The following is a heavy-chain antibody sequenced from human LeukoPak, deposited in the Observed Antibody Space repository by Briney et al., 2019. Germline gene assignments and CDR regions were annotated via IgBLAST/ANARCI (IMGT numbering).Heavy chain of an antibody. D-gene: IGHD4-23*01. CDR1: GFTFSSYE. CDR2: ISSSGSTI. J-gene: IGHJ4*02. V-gene: IGHV3-48*03. Sequence: GGSLRLSCAASGFTFSSYEMNWVRQAPGKGLEWVSHISSSGSTIYYADSVKGRFTISRDNSKNSLYLQMNSLRAEDTAVYYCTRTVARIGYWGQGTLVTVSS. CDR3: TRTVARIGY.